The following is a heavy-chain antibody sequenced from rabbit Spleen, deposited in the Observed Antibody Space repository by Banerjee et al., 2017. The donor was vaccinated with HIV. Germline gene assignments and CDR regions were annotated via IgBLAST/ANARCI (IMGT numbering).Heavy chain of an antibody. CDR3: ARDTSTSFSSYGMDL. D-gene: IGHD1-1*01. V-gene: IGHV1S40*01. CDR1: GVSFSSSSY. J-gene: IGHJ6*01. CDR2: IDTGSSGFT. Sequence: QSLEESGGDLVKPGASLTLTCTASGVSFSSSSYMCWVRQAPGKGLEWIACIDTGSSGFTYFANWAKGRFTLSKTSSTTVTLQMTSLTAADTATYFCARDTSTSFSSYGMDLWGPGTLVTVS.